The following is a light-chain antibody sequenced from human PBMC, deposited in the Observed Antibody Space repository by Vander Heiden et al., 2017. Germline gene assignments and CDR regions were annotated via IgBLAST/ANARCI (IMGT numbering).Light chain of an antibody. Sequence: DIVMTQSPLSLPVTPGEPASISCRSSQSLLHSNGYNYLDWYLQKPGQSPQLLIYLGSNRASGVPDRFIGSGSGTDFTLKISRVEAEDVGVYYCRQALQTLLTCGGGTKVEIK. J-gene: IGKJ4*01. CDR1: QSLLHSNGYNY. CDR2: LGS. V-gene: IGKV2-28*01. CDR3: RQALQTLLT.